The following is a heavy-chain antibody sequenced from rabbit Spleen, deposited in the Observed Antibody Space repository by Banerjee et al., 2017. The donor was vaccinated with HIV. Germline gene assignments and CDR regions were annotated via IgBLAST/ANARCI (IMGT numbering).Heavy chain of an antibody. Sequence: QSLEESGGGLVQPGASLTLTCKASGFSFSSGGYMSWVRQAPGKGLEWIGDINTGDGNTYYATWAKGRFTISKTSSTTVTLQMTSLTAADTATYFCARDRAGSGYNFDLWGPGTLVTVS. CDR1: GFSFSSGGY. CDR3: ARDRAGSGYNFDL. CDR2: INTGDGNT. D-gene: IGHD8-1*01. V-gene: IGHV1S40*01. J-gene: IGHJ4*01.